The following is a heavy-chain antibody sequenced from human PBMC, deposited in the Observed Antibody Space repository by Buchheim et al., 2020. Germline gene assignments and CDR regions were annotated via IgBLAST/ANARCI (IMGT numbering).Heavy chain of an antibody. CDR3: ARSAEVYDFWSGYSI. CDR2: IYYSGST. J-gene: IGHJ4*02. D-gene: IGHD3-3*01. CDR1: GGSISSYY. V-gene: IGHV4-59*01. Sequence: QVQLQESGPGLVKPSETLSLTCTVSGGSISSYYWSWIRQPPGKGLEWIGYIYYSGSTNYNPSLKSRVTISVDTSKNQFSLKLSSVTAADTAVYYCARSAEVYDFWSGYSIWGQGTL.